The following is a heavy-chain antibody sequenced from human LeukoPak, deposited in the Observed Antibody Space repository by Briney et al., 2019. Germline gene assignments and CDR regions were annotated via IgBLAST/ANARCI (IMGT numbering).Heavy chain of an antibody. CDR2: IYHSGST. CDR3: ARDTAGFDY. V-gene: IGHV4-38-2*02. J-gene: IGHJ4*02. CDR1: GYSISSGYY. Sequence: SETLSLTCTVSGYSISSGYYWGWIRQPPGKGLEWIGSIYHSGSTYYNPSLNSRVTISVDTSKNQFSLKLSAVTAADTAVYYCARDTAGFDYWGQGTLVTVSS. D-gene: IGHD5-18*01.